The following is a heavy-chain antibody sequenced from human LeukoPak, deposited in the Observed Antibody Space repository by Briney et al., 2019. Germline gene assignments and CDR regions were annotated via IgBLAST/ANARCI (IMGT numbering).Heavy chain of an antibody. Sequence: SETLSLTCAVYGGSFSGYYWGWIRQPPGKGLEWIGSIYYSGSTYYNPSLKSRVTISVDTSKNQFSLKLSSVTAADTAVYYCARTSSSGYYPSYYNWLDPWGQGTLVTVSS. CDR3: ARTSSSGYYPSYYNWLDP. V-gene: IGHV4-34*01. CDR1: GGSFSGYY. D-gene: IGHD3-22*01. J-gene: IGHJ5*02. CDR2: IYYSGST.